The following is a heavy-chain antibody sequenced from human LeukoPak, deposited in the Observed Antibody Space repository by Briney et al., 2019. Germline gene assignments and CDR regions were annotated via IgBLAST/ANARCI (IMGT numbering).Heavy chain of an antibody. CDR3: ARGLYSGSYYTWYYYYGMDV. CDR1: GFTFSSYG. CDR2: IWYDGSNK. Sequence: GGSLRLFCAASGFTFSSYGMHWVRQAPGKGLEWVAVIWYDGSNKYYADSVKGRFTISRDNSKNTLYLQMNSLRAEDTAVYYCARGLYSGSYYTWYYYYGMDVWGQGTTVTVSS. D-gene: IGHD1-26*01. V-gene: IGHV3-33*01. J-gene: IGHJ6*02.